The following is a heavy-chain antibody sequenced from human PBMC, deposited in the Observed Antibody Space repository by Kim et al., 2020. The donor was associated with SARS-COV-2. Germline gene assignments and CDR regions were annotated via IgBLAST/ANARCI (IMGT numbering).Heavy chain of an antibody. CDR3: AITFEVTIPYYYYYGMDV. V-gene: IGHV4-39*01. J-gene: IGHJ6*02. D-gene: IGHD4-17*01. Sequence: KSRVTISVDTSKNQFSLKLSSVTAADTAVYYCAITFEVTIPYYYYYGMDVWGQGTTVTVSS.